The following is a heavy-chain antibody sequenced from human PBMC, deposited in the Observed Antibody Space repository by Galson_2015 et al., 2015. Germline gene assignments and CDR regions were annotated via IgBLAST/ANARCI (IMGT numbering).Heavy chain of an antibody. D-gene: IGHD3-22*01. Sequence: SLRLSCAASGFTFSSYAMHWVRQAPGKGLEWVAVISYDGSNKYYADSVKGRFTISRDNSKNTPYLQMNSLRAEDTAVYYCARDRVNYYDSSGYRYWGQGTLVTVSS. CDR1: GFTFSSYA. CDR2: ISYDGSNK. J-gene: IGHJ4*02. V-gene: IGHV3-30-3*01. CDR3: ARDRVNYYDSSGYRY.